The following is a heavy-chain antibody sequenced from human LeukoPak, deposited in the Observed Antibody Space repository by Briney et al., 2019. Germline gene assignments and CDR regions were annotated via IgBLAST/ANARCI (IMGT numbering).Heavy chain of an antibody. D-gene: IGHD4-17*01. CDR1: GFTFSSYE. J-gene: IGHJ4*02. CDR3: ARDFYDNDDYGYYFDS. V-gene: IGHV3-21*01. CDR2: ISASSSHM. Sequence: GGSLRLSCVASGFTFSSYEMNWVRQAPGKGLEWVSSISASSSHMYYADSVKGRFTISRENAKNSLYLEMNSLRAEDTAVYYCARDFYDNDDYGYYFDSWGQGTLVTVSS.